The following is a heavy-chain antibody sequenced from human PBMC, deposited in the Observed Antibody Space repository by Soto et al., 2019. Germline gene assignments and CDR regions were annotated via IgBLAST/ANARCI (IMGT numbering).Heavy chain of an antibody. D-gene: IGHD6-13*01. CDR3: ATRDNSRFY. J-gene: IGHJ4*02. CDR2: SHQSGST. V-gene: IGHV4-4*02. CDR1: GVSISSHDW. Sequence: QVQLQESGPGLVKPSGTLSLTCAVSGVSISSHDWWTWVRQPPGKGLQWIGESHQSGSTNYNSSLESRDTIEVDTSKYQFSLKLRSVTVADTAVCYWATRDNSRFYWGQGTLVTVSS.